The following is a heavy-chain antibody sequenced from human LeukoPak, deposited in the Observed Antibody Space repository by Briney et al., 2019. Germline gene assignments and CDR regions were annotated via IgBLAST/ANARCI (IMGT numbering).Heavy chain of an antibody. J-gene: IGHJ4*02. CDR1: GCTFTGYY. Sequence: ASVKVSCKASGCTFTGYYMHWVRQAPGQGLEWMGWINPNSGGTNYAQKFQGRVTMTRDTSISTAYMELSRLRSDDTAVYYCARVTRYYDILTGLNYWGQGTLVTVSS. CDR2: INPNSGGT. CDR3: ARVTRYYDILTGLNY. D-gene: IGHD3-9*01. V-gene: IGHV1-2*02.